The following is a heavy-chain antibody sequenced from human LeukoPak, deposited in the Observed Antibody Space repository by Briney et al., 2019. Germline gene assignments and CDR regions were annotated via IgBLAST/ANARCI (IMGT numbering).Heavy chain of an antibody. J-gene: IGHJ1*01. CDR2: IIPIFGTA. CDR1: GGTFCSYA. Sequence: GSSVKLSDTPSGGTFCSYAIIWVRQAPGQGLEWMGGIIPIFGTANYAQKFQGRVTITADESTSTAYMELSSLRSEDTAVYYCARDWKSTVASIWCLLWREGPLVTVSS. V-gene: IGHV1-69*01. D-gene: IGHD6-19*01. CDR3: ARDWKSTVASIWCLL.